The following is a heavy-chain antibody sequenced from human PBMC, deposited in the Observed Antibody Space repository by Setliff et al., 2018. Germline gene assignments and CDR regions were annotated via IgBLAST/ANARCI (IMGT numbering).Heavy chain of an antibody. CDR1: GGSIRGFY. J-gene: IGHJ4*02. CDR3: ARDSALHSYHYDSSGYLDY. Sequence: SETLSLTCTVSGGSIRGFYWNWIRQPPGKELEWIGYVYYSGTTNYNPLFKSRVTISVDRPKNQFSLKLSSVTAADTGVYYCARDSALHSYHYDSSGYLDYWGQGALVTVSS. D-gene: IGHD3-22*01. V-gene: IGHV4-59*01. CDR2: VYYSGTT.